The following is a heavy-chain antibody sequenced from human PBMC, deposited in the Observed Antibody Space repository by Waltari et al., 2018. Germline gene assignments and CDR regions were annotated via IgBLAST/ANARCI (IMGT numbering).Heavy chain of an antibody. J-gene: IGHJ4*02. CDR2: IVPDGSRN. CDR1: GFTFSTNW. D-gene: IGHD6-19*01. Sequence: EVQLVESGGGWVQPGGSLRLSGGPSGFTFSTNWMGWVRQAPGKGLEWVANIVPDGSRNNYVDSVKGRFTISRDNAKNSLSLQMNSLGVEDTAVYYCARGDSSGWLFDYWGQGTLVTVSS. V-gene: IGHV3-7*01. CDR3: ARGDSSGWLFDY.